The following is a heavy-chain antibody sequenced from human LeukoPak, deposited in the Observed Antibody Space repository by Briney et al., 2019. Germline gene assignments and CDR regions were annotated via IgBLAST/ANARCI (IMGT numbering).Heavy chain of an antibody. CDR2: ISSSSSYI. CDR1: GFTFSSYS. Sequence: GGSLRLSCAASGFTFSSYSMNWVRQAPGKGLEWVSSISSSSSYIYYADSVKGRFTISRDNAKNSLYLQMNSLRAEDTAVYYCARELATPFNYYGTDVWGQGTTVTVSS. J-gene: IGHJ6*02. V-gene: IGHV3-21*01. CDR3: ARELATPFNYYGTDV. D-gene: IGHD3-3*02.